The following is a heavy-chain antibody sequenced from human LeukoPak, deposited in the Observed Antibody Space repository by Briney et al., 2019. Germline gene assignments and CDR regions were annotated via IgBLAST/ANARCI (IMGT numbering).Heavy chain of an antibody. J-gene: IGHJ4*02. D-gene: IGHD3-22*01. CDR2: TNWNGGST. CDR3: ARASSGYYYFDY. V-gene: IGHV3-20*04. CDR1: GFTFDDYG. Sequence: GGSLRLSCAASGFTFDDYGMSWVRQAPGKGLEWVSGTNWNGGSTGYADSVKGRFTISRDNAKNSLYLQMNSLRAEDTALYYCARASSGYYYFDYWGQGTLVTVSS.